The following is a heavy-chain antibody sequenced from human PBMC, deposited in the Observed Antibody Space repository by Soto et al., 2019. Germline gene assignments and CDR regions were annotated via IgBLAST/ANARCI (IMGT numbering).Heavy chain of an antibody. CDR1: GYTFTSYA. Sequence: GASVKVSCKASGYTFTSYAMHWVRQAPGQRLELMGWINAGNGNTKYSQKFQGRVTITRDTSASTAYMELSSLRSEDTAVYYCARGAAAGNFWPYYFDYWGQGTLVTVSS. V-gene: IGHV1-3*01. CDR3: ARGAAAGNFWPYYFDY. D-gene: IGHD6-13*01. CDR2: INAGNGNT. J-gene: IGHJ4*02.